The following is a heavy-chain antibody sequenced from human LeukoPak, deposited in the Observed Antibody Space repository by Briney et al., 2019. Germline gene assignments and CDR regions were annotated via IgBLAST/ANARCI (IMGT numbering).Heavy chain of an antibody. V-gene: IGHV3-23*01. CDR1: GFTFSSYA. Sequence: GGSLRLSCAASGFTFSSYAMSWVRQAAGEGLEWVSGVCGSGGLTYYADSVKRRFTISRDNSKNTLYLQMNSLRAEDTALYYCARTPLVRYFDCWGQGTLVTVSS. CDR3: ARTPLVRYFDC. D-gene: IGHD2-2*01. J-gene: IGHJ4*02. CDR2: VCGSGGLT.